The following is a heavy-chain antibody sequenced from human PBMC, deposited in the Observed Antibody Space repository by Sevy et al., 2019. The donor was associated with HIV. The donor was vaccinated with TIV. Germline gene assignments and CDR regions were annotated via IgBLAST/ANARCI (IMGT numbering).Heavy chain of an antibody. D-gene: IGHD3-22*01. CDR1: GFTFSSYA. CDR3: ATPYYYDSSGPWAFHI. J-gene: IGHJ3*02. Sequence: GGSLRLSCAASGFTFSSYAMSWVRQAPGKGLEWVSAISGSGGSTYYADSVKGRFTISRDNSKNTLYLQMNSLRAEDTAVYYCATPYYYDSSGPWAFHIWGQGTMVTVSS. CDR2: ISGSGGST. V-gene: IGHV3-23*01.